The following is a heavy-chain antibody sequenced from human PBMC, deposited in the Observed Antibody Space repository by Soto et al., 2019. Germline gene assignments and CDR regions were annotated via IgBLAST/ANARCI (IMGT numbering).Heavy chain of an antibody. CDR1: GFSLSTGGVG. V-gene: IGHV2-5*02. D-gene: IGHD2-15*01. Sequence: SGPTLVNPTQTLTLTCTFSGFSLSTGGVGVGWIRQPPGKALEWLALIYWDDDKRYSPSLKSRLTITKDTSKSQVVLTMTNMDPVDTATYYCAHRRAYCSGGSCYSIWFDPWGQGTLVTVS. J-gene: IGHJ5*02. CDR3: AHRRAYCSGGSCYSIWFDP. CDR2: IYWDDDK.